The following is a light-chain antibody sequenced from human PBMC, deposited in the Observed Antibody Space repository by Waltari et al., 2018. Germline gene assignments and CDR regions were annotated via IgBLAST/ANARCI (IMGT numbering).Light chain of an antibody. CDR2: QDS. CDR1: QLGDKY. Sequence: SYELTQPPSVSVSPGQTASITCSGDQLGDKYACWYQQKPGQSPVLVIYQDSKRPSGIPERFSGSNSGNTATLTISGTQAMEEADYYCQAWDSSTVVFGGGTKLTVL. CDR3: QAWDSSTVV. V-gene: IGLV3-1*01. J-gene: IGLJ2*01.